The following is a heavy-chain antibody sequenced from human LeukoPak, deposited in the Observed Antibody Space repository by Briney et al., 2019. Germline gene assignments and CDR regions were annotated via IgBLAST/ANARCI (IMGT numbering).Heavy chain of an antibody. D-gene: IGHD3-10*01. CDR2: INSNSGGT. CDR3: ARGGIWFGELWDWYFDL. CDR1: GYNFTDYY. J-gene: IGHJ2*01. V-gene: IGHV1-2*02. Sequence: GASVKVSCKTSGYNFTDYYMHWVRQAPGLGLEWVGWINSNSGGTNSAQKFQGRVTLTRDTSIRTAYMELSRLTSDDTAVYYCARGGIWFGELWDWYFDLWGRGTLVTVSS.